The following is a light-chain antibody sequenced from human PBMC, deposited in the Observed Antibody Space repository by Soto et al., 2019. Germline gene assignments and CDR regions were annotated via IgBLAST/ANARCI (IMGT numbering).Light chain of an antibody. CDR3: QQHSNVPIT. V-gene: IGKV3-11*01. Sequence: DIEVTQSPSSLSSSPGSRATLTCRASQGISNFLAWYQQKPGQAPRLLIYDASNRATGIPARFSGSGYGTDFNFTISGLQTEDVAVYYCQQHSNVPITFGQGTRVEIK. CDR1: QGISNF. CDR2: DAS. J-gene: IGKJ5*01.